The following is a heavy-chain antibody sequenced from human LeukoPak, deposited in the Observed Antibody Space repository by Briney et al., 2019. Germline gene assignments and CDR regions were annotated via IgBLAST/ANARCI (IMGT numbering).Heavy chain of an antibody. CDR2: ISAYNGNT. D-gene: IGHD3-22*01. J-gene: IGHJ4*02. CDR3: AREHYYDSSGLGFDY. V-gene: IGHV1-18*01. Sequence: GASVKVSCKASGYTLTSYGISWVRQAPGQGLEWMGWISAYNGNTNYAQKLQGRVTMTTDTSTSTAYMELRSLRSDDTAVYYCAREHYYDSSGLGFDYWGQGTLVTVSS. CDR1: GYTLTSYG.